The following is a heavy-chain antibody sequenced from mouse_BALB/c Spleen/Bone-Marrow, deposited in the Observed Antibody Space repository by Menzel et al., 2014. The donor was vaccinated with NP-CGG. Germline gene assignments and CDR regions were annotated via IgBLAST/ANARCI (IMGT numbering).Heavy chain of an antibody. V-gene: IGHV2-9*02. CDR2: IWAGGIT. Sequence: VQLQQSGPGLVAPSQHLSIPCTVSGFSLTSYGVHWVRQPPGRGLEWLGVIWAGGITNFNSALMSRLSISKDNSKSQVFLKMNSLQADDTAMYYCASYWGDAMDYWGQGTSVTVSS. CDR3: ASYWGDAMDY. D-gene: IGHD4-1*01. CDR1: GFSLTSYG. J-gene: IGHJ4*01.